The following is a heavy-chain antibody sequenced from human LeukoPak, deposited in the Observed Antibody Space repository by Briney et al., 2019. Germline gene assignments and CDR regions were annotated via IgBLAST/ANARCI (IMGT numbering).Heavy chain of an antibody. J-gene: IGHJ4*02. CDR3: ARPDCSGGNCYLLTY. V-gene: IGHV5-10-1*01. CDR2: IDPSDSYT. CDR1: GYSFANYW. D-gene: IGHD2-15*01. Sequence: GESLRISCKGSGYSFANYWISWVRQMPEKGLEWMGRIDPSDSYTDYSPSFQGHVTISADKSISTAYLQWNSLKASDTAVYYCARPDCSGGNCYLLTYWGQGSLVTVSS.